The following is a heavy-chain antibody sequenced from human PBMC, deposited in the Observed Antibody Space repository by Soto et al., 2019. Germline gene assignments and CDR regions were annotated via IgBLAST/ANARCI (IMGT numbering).Heavy chain of an antibody. J-gene: IGHJ6*02. CDR3: ARYKSNYYYGMAV. D-gene: IGHD1-20*01. CDR1: GGSISSYY. Sequence: QVQLQESGPGLVKPSETLSLTCTVSGGSISSYYWSWIRQPPGKGLEWIGYIYYSGITNYNPSLKSRVIISVDTSKNQFSLKLSSVTAADTAVYYCARYKSNYYYGMAVWGQGTTVTVSS. CDR2: IYYSGIT. V-gene: IGHV4-59*01.